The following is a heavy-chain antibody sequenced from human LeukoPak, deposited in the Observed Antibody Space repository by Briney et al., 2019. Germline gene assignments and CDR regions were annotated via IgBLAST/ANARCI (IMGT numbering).Heavy chain of an antibody. CDR2: ISSSSSYI. V-gene: IGHV3-21*01. D-gene: IGHD3-3*01. CDR3: ARDRSTDFWSGYYTNYFDY. CDR1: GFTFSSYS. J-gene: IGHJ4*02. Sequence: GGSLRLSCAASGFTFSSYSMNWVRQAPGKGLEWVSSISSSSSYIYYADSVKGRFTISRDNAKNSLYLQMNSLRAEDTAVYYCARDRSTDFWSGYYTNYFDYWGQGTLVTVSS.